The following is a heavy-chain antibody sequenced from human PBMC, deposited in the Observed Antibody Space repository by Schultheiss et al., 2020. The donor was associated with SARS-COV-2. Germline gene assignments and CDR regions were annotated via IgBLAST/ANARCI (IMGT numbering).Heavy chain of an antibody. J-gene: IGHJ5*02. CDR3: ARGQNPGTNWFDP. CDR1: GGSISSSSFY. CDR2: IYYSGST. Sequence: SQTLSLTCSVSGGSISSSSFYWGWIRQPPGKGLEWIGTIYYSGSTFYNPSLKSRVTISVDTSKNQFSLKLSSVTAADTALYYCARGQNPGTNWFDPWGQGTLVTVSS. V-gene: IGHV4-39*01. D-gene: IGHD1-1*01.